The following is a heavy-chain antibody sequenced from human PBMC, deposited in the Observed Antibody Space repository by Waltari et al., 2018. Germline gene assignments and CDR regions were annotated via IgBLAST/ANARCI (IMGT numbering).Heavy chain of an antibody. Sequence: QVQLVQSGAEVKKPGASVKVSCKASGYTFTSYAMHWVRQAPGQRLEWMGWINAGKGKPKYSQKFQGRVTITRNTPSGTAYMELSSLRSEDTPLYYVGRDGDYGGTLDWYFDLWGRGTLVTVSS. CDR1: GYTFTSYA. J-gene: IGHJ2*01. D-gene: IGHD2-15*01. V-gene: IGHV1-3*01. CDR3: GRDGDYGGTLDWYFDL. CDR2: INAGKGKP.